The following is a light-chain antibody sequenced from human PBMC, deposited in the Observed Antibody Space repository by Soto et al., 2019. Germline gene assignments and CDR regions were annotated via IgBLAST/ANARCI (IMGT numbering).Light chain of an antibody. CDR1: QSVGSK. CDR2: DAS. V-gene: IGKV3-15*01. J-gene: IGKJ1*01. Sequence: EILMTQSPATLAASPGERATLSCRASQSVGSKLAWYQQKPGQPPRLVMFDASIRATGVPARFSGGGSGTEFTLTISSLQSKDFALYYCQQYEKWPPTTFGQGTKVEIK. CDR3: QQYEKWPPTT.